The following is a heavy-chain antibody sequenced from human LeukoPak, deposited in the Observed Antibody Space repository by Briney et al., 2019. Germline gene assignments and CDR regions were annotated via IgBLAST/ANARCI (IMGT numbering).Heavy chain of an antibody. CDR2: ISYNGGST. J-gene: IGHJ4*02. D-gene: IGHD4-17*01. Sequence: GGSLRLSCAASGFTFSSYAMSWVRQAPGKGLEWVSAISYNGGSTYYADSVKGRFTISRDNSKNTLYLQMNSLRAEVTAVYYCPAGDHLNYGVEYRGQGPLVTVSS. CDR1: GFTFSSYA. CDR3: PAGDHLNYGVEY. V-gene: IGHV3-23*01.